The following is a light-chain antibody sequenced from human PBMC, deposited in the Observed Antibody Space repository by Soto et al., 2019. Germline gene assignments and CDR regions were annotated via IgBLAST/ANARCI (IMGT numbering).Light chain of an antibody. Sequence: VVTQEPSVTVSPGGTVTLTCGSSTGTVTSGHYPYWFQQKPGQAPRTLIYDTNNKHSWTPARFSGSLLGGKAALTLSGAQPEDEAEYYCLLSYSGAHVVFGGGTKVTVL. CDR2: DTN. V-gene: IGLV7-46*01. J-gene: IGLJ2*01. CDR3: LLSYSGAHVV. CDR1: TGTVTSGHY.